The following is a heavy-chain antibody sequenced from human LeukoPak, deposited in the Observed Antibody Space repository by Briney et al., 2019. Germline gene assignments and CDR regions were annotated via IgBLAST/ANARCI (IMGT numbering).Heavy chain of an antibody. CDR3: ARYQTGTMFAV. V-gene: IGHV3-30*03. Sequence: GGSLRLSCAASGFTFSSYGMHWVRQAPGKGLEWVAVISYDGSNKYYADSVKGRFTISRDNSKNTLYLQMNSLRAEDTAIYYCARYQTGTMFAVWGQGTLVTISS. CDR2: ISYDGSNK. D-gene: IGHD1/OR15-1a*01. CDR1: GFTFSSYG. J-gene: IGHJ4*02.